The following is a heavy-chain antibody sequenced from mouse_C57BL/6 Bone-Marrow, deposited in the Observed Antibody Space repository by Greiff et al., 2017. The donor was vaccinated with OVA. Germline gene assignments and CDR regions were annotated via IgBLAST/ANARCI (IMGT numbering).Heavy chain of an antibody. CDR3: ARSGEREGYYLFAY. J-gene: IGHJ3*01. Sequence: VQLQQSGAELVRPGTSVKMSCKASGYTFTNYWIGWAKQRPGHGLEWIGDIYPGGGYTNYNEKFKGKATLTADKSSSTAYMQFRSLTSADSAIFYGARSGEREGYYLFAYWGEGSLGTVSA. D-gene: IGHD2-3*01. CDR1: GYTFTNYW. CDR2: IYPGGGYT. V-gene: IGHV1-63*01.